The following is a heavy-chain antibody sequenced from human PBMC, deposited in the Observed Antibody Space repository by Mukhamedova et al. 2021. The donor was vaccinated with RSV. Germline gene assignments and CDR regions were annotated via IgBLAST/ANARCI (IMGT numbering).Heavy chain of an antibody. D-gene: IGHD3-10*01. V-gene: IGHV1-8*01. CDR3: ARAPITMVRGDYYYYGMDV. J-gene: IGHJ6*02. CDR2: MNPNSGNT. Sequence: ATGQGLEWMGWMNPNSGNTGYAQKFQGRVTMTRNTSISTAYMELSSLRSEDTAVYYCARAPITMVRGDYYYYGMDVWGQGTKVNVS.